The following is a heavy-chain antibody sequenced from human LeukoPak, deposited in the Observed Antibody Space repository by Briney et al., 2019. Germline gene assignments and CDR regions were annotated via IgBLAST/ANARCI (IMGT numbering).Heavy chain of an antibody. CDR2: ISYDGSNK. Sequence: GGSLRLPCAASGFTFSSYAMHWVRQAPGKGLEWVAVISYDGSNKYYADSVKGRFTISRDNSKNTLYLQMNSLRAEDTAVYYCARGSLGWPPSPYYFDYWGQGTLVTVSS. D-gene: IGHD6-19*01. CDR3: ARGSLGWPPSPYYFDY. J-gene: IGHJ4*02. V-gene: IGHV3-30-3*01. CDR1: GFTFSSYA.